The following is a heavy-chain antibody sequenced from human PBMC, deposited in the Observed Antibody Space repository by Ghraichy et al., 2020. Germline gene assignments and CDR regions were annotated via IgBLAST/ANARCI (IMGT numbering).Heavy chain of an antibody. J-gene: IGHJ4*02. CDR3: ARVAKMYSSTWAPFDY. CDR1: GYTFTSYA. Sequence: ASVKVSCKASGYTFTSYAIHWVRQAPGQRLEWMGWINGGNGNTKYSQKFQDRVTITRDTSATTAYMELSSLRSEDTAVYYCARVAKMYSSTWAPFDYWGQGTLVTVSS. CDR2: INGGNGNT. V-gene: IGHV1-3*01. D-gene: IGHD6-13*01.